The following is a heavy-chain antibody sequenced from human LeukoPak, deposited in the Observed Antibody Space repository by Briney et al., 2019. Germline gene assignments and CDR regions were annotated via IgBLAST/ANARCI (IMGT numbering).Heavy chain of an antibody. CDR1: GGSISSGGYY. V-gene: IGHV4-31*03. J-gene: IGHJ6*02. Sequence: PSETLSLTCTVSGGSISSGGYYWSWIRQHPGKGLEWIGYIYYSGSTYYNPSLKSRVTISVDTSKNQFSLKLSSVTAADTAVYYCARDVKRVGRVVPAATTTYGMDVWGQGTTVTVSS. CDR3: ARDVKRVGRVVPAATTTYGMDV. CDR2: IYYSGST. D-gene: IGHD2-2*01.